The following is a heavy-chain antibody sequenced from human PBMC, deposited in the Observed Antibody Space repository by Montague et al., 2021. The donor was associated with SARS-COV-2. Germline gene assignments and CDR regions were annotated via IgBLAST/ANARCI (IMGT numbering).Heavy chain of an antibody. J-gene: IGHJ1*01. D-gene: IGHD3-3*02. V-gene: IGHV4-59*01. CDR1: GASIRGNP. Sequence: SETLSLTCGVFGASIRGNPWSWLRKPPGKGLEWIGDVRDTGTTNYNPSVRSRANIFVDTSKAQFSLTLTSVNAADTAVYYCARVVKTGTTSAFDRWGQGTLVIVSS. CDR2: VRDTGTT. CDR3: ARVVKTGTTSAFDR.